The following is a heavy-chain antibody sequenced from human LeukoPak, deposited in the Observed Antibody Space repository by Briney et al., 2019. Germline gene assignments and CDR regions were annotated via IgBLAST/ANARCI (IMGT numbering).Heavy chain of an antibody. CDR1: GGSISSSSYY. CDR2: IYYSGST. CDR3: ARQGTTYYYGSGSYPH. Sequence: SETLPLTCTVSGGSISSSSYYWGWIRQPPGKGLEWIGSIYYSGSTYYNPSLKSRVTISVDTSKNQFSLKLSSVTAADTAVYYCARQGTTYYYGSGSYPHWGQGTLVTVSS. J-gene: IGHJ4*02. D-gene: IGHD3-10*01. V-gene: IGHV4-39*01.